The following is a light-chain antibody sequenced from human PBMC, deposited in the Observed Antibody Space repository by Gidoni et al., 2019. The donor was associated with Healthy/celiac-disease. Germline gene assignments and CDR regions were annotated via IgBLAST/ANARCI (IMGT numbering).Light chain of an antibody. V-gene: IGKV3-20*01. CDR2: GAS. CDR1: QSVRSSY. CDR3: QQYGSSPVT. Sequence: EIVFTQSPVTLSLSPGERATLACRARQSVRSSYLAWYQQKPGQAPRLLIYGASSRATGIPDRFSGSGSGTDFTLTISRLEPEDFAVYYCQQYGSSPVTFGQGTKLEIK. J-gene: IGKJ2*01.